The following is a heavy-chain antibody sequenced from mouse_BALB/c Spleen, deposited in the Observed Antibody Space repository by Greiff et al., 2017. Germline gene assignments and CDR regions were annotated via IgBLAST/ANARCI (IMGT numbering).Heavy chain of an antibody. D-gene: IGHD2-3*01. Sequence: VQLKESGPGLVKPSQSLSLTCTVTGYSITSDYAWNWIRQFPGNKLEWMGYISYSGSTSYNPSLKSRISITRDTSKNQFFLQLNSVTTEDTATYYCARKIYDGYYGGSFWFAYWGQGTLVTVSA. CDR3: ARKIYDGYYGGSFWFAY. V-gene: IGHV3-2*02. CDR2: ISYSGST. J-gene: IGHJ3*01. CDR1: GYSITSDYA.